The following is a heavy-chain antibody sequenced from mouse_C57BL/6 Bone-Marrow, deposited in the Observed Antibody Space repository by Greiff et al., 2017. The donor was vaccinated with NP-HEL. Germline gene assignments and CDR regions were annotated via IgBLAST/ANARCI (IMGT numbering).Heavy chain of an antibody. Sequence: VQLQQSGAELARPGASVKMSCKASGYTFTSYTMHWVQQRPGQGLEWIGYINPSSGYTKYNQKFKDKATLTADKSSSTSYMQLSSLTSEDSAVYYCARGTTVPDYWGQGTTLTVSS. CDR1: GYTFTSYT. CDR3: ARGTTVPDY. V-gene: IGHV1-4*01. CDR2: INPSSGYT. D-gene: IGHD1-1*01. J-gene: IGHJ2*01.